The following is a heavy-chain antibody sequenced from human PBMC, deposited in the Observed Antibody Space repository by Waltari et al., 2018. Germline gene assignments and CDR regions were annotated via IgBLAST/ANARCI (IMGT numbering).Heavy chain of an antibody. J-gene: IGHJ3*02. Sequence: QVQLQESGPGLVKPSETLSLTCAVSGYSISSGYYWGWIRQPPGKGLEGIGSIYHSGGTYYNPSLKSRVTISVDTSKNQFSLKLSSVTAADTAVYYCARWGSPYYYDSSGYYFGVGAFDIWGQGTMVTVSS. V-gene: IGHV4-38-2*01. CDR3: ARWGSPYYYDSSGYYFGVGAFDI. CDR2: IYHSGGT. CDR1: GYSISSGYY. D-gene: IGHD3-22*01.